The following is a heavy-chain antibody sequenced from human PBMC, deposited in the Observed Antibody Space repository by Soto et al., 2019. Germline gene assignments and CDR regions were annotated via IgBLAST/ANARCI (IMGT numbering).Heavy chain of an antibody. D-gene: IGHD2-8*02. J-gene: IGHJ6*02. V-gene: IGHV1-18*04. Sequence: QAQLVQSGSEVKRPGASVKVSCKSSDNTFTYYGSNWVRQTPGQGLEWLGWISGYNGKTRDAPKCQDRVTLTADTSTTTAFLEVRSLTSDASGTYFSAVTGGHYFGLDVWGQGTPVTVSS. CDR3: AVTGGHYFGLDV. CDR2: ISGYNGKT. CDR1: DNTFTYYG.